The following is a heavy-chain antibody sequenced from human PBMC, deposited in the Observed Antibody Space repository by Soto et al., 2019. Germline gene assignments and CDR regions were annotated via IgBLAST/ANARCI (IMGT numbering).Heavy chain of an antibody. V-gene: IGHV6-1*01. CDR1: GDSVSSNSAA. Sequence: SQTLSLTCAISGDSVSSNSAAWNWIRQSPSRGLEWLGRTYYRSKRYNDYALSVKNRITINPDTSKNQFSLQLNSVTPEDTAMYYCARADPDYYYYGMDVWGQGTTVTVSS. CDR2: TYYRSKRYN. CDR3: ARADPDYYYYGMDV. J-gene: IGHJ6*02.